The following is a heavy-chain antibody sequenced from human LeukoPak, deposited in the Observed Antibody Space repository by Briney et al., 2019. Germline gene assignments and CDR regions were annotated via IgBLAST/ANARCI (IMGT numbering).Heavy chain of an antibody. D-gene: IGHD2-2*01. Sequence: PGGSLRLSCVASGFTFSSYEINWVRQAPGKGLEWVSYISSSGSTIYYAESVKGRFTISRDNAKNSLYLQMNSLRAEDTAVYYCAKGVVVAPDVTPFDYWGQGTLVTVSS. CDR3: AKGVVVAPDVTPFDY. J-gene: IGHJ4*02. CDR1: GFTFSSYE. V-gene: IGHV3-48*03. CDR2: ISSSGSTI.